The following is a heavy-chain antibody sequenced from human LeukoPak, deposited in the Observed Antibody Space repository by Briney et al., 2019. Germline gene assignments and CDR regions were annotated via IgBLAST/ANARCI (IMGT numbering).Heavy chain of an antibody. D-gene: IGHD6-19*01. CDR2: ISAYNGNT. CDR3: ARASGYSSGHDYFDY. CDR1: GYTFTSYG. J-gene: IGHJ4*02. Sequence: GASVKVSCKASGYTFTSYGISWVRQAPGQGLEWMGWISAYNGNTNYAQKLKGRVTMTTDTSTSTAYMELRSLRSDDTAVYYCARASGYSSGHDYFDYWGQGTLVTVSS. V-gene: IGHV1-18*01.